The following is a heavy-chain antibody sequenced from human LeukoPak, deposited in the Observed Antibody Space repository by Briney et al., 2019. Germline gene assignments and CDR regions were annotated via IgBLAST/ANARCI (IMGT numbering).Heavy chain of an antibody. CDR1: GFTFSSTW. CDR3: ARGHKVPDFWSGYFWENERKTFDY. CDR2: INSDGSIV. D-gene: IGHD3-3*01. J-gene: IGHJ4*02. V-gene: IGHV3-74*01. Sequence: GGSLRLSCAASGFTFSSTWMNWVRQAPGKGPVWVSRINSDGSIVTYADSVKGRFTISRDNAKNTLYLQMNSLRAEDTAVYYCARGHKVPDFWSGYFWENERKTFDYWGQGTLVTVSS.